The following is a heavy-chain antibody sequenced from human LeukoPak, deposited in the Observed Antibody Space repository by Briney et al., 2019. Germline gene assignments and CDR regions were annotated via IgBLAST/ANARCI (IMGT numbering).Heavy chain of an antibody. J-gene: IGHJ3*02. CDR1: GGSISSYY. V-gene: IGHV4-59*01. CDR3: ARVRYYEAFDI. Sequence: PSETLSLTCTVSGGSISSYYWSWIRQPPGKGLEWIGYIYYSGGTNYNPSLKSRVTISVDTSKNQFSLKLSSVTAADTAVYYCARVRYYEAFDIWGQGTMVTVSS. D-gene: IGHD2-8*01. CDR2: IYYSGGT.